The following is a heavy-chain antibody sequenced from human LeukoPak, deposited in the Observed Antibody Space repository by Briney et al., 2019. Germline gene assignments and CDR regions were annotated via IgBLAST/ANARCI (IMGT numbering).Heavy chain of an antibody. CDR1: GYTFTGYY. J-gene: IGHJ4*02. Sequence: GASVKVSCKASGYTFTGYYMHWVRQAPGQGLEWMGWISPNSGGTNYAQKFQGRVTMTRDTSISTAYMELSRLRSDDTAVYYCAQVGYCSSTSCPPTGYFDYWGQGTLVTVSS. D-gene: IGHD2-2*01. CDR3: AQVGYCSSTSCPPTGYFDY. CDR2: ISPNSGGT. V-gene: IGHV1-2*02.